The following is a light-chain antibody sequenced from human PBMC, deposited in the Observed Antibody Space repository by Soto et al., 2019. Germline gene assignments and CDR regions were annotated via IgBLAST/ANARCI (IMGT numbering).Light chain of an antibody. CDR1: QSISSW. CDR3: QQYNSLWT. V-gene: IGKV1-5*01. CDR2: DAS. J-gene: IGKJ1*01. Sequence: DIQMTQSPSTLSASVGDRVTITCRASQSISSWLAWYQQKPGKAPKLLIYDASSLESGVPSRLSGSGSGTEFTLTISSLQPDDFATYYCQQYNSLWTFGQGTKVEIK.